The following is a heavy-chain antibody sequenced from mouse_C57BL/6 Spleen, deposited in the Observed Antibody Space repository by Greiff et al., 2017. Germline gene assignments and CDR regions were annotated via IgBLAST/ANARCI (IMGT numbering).Heavy chain of an antibody. CDR3: ARDYGSSPGYFDY. CDR2: IYPGDGDT. J-gene: IGHJ2*01. Sequence: VKLVESGAELVKPGASVKISCKASGYAFSSYWMNWVKQRPGKGLEWIGQIYPGDGDTNYNGKFKGKATLTADKSSSTAYMQLSSLTSEDSAVYFCARDYGSSPGYFDYWGQGTTLTVSS. D-gene: IGHD1-1*01. CDR1: GYAFSSYW. V-gene: IGHV1-80*01.